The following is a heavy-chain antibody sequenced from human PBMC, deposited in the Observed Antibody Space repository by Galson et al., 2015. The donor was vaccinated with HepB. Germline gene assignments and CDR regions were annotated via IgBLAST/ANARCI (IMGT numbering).Heavy chain of an antibody. D-gene: IGHD3-9*01. V-gene: IGHV1-69*01. CDR3: ARDPVLEADILTGYYKDLKPPDY. CDR1: FSSYA. CDR2: IIPIFGTA. Sequence: FSSYAISWVRQAPGQGLEWMGGIIPIFGTANYAQKFQGRVTITADESTSTAYMELSSLRSEDTAVYYCARDPVLEADILTGYYKDLKPPDYWGQGTLVTVSS. J-gene: IGHJ4*02.